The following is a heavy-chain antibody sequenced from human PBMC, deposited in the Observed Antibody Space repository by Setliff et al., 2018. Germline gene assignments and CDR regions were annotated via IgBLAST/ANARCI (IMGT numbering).Heavy chain of an antibody. CDR2: VYYSGNT. D-gene: IGHD3-22*01. V-gene: IGHV4-39*07. Sequence: SETLSLTCTVSGGSISTTDYYWGWIRQPPGKGLEWIGCVYYSGNTYYSPSFKSRVTMFVDTSKNQFSLMLYSVTAADTAIYYCARYDSSGYSENYYFDYWGQGTLVTVSS. CDR3: ARYDSSGYSENYYFDY. CDR1: GGSISTTDYY. J-gene: IGHJ4*02.